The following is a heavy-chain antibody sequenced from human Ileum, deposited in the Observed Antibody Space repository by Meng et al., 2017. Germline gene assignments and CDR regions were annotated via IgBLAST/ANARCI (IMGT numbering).Heavy chain of an antibody. CDR1: GDSVISGIYY. Sequence: QVPLRDSGPGLVVPSETLALTCCVSGDSVISGIYYWNWIRQSAGKGLEWIGYINYSGTAYYNASLGSRVSMSIDTSKNQFSLKLTSVTAADTAVYYCTRDQTSNGWGSFDSWGQGTLVTVSS. CDR2: INYSGTA. D-gene: IGHD7-27*01. J-gene: IGHJ4*02. CDR3: TRDQTSNGWGSFDS. V-gene: IGHV4-61*01.